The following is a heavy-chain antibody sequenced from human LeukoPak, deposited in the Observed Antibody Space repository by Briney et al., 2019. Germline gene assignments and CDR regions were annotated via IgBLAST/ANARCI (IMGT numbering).Heavy chain of an antibody. J-gene: IGHJ6*03. D-gene: IGHD3-9*01. V-gene: IGHV3-30*02. CDR2: IRYDGSNK. CDR3: ATLYGDFDWLLYDSLNYYMDV. CDR1: GFTFSSYG. Sequence: PGGSLRLSCAASGFTFSSYGMHWVRQAPGKGLEWVAFIRYDGSNKYYADSVKGRFTISRDNSKNTLYLQMNSLRAEDTAVYYCATLYGDFDWLLYDSLNYYMDVWGKGTTVTISS.